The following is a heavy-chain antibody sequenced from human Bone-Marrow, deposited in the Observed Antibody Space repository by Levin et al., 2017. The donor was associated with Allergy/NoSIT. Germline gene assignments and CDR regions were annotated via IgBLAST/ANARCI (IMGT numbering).Heavy chain of an antibody. V-gene: IGHV3-11*01. D-gene: IGHD2-2*01. J-gene: IGHJ6*02. CDR1: GFTFSDYY. CDR2: ISSSGSTI. CDR3: ATSSYCSSTSCYPYYYYGMDV. Sequence: GGSLRLSCAASGFTFSDYYMSWIRQAPGKGLEWVSYISSSGSTIYYADSVKGRFTISRDNAKNSLYLQMNSLRAEDTAVYYCATSSYCSSTSCYPYYYYGMDVWGQGTTVTVSS.